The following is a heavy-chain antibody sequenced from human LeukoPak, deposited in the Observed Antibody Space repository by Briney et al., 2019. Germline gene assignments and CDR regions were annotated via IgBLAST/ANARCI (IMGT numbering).Heavy chain of an antibody. J-gene: IGHJ4*02. CDR3: ARDQDGTGTTDFDY. Sequence: PGRSLRLSCAASGFTFSSYGMHWVRQAPGKGLEWVAVIWYDGSNKYYADSVKGRFTIPRDNSKNTLYLQMNSLRAEDTAVYYCARDQDGTGTTDFDYWGQGTLVTVSS. CDR1: GFTFSSYG. D-gene: IGHD1-7*01. CDR2: IWYDGSNK. V-gene: IGHV3-33*01.